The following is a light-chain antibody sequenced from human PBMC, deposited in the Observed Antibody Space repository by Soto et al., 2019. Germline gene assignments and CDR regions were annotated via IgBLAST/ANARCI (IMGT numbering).Light chain of an antibody. Sequence: QAVVTQEPSLTVSPGGTVTLTCGSSIGAVTSGHYPYWFQQKPGQAPRTLIYDTSNKHSWTPARFSGSLLGGKAALTLSGAQPEDEAEYYCLLSYSGARSNWVFGGGTKVTVL. CDR3: LLSYSGARSNWV. J-gene: IGLJ3*02. CDR1: IGAVTSGHY. V-gene: IGLV7-46*01. CDR2: DTS.